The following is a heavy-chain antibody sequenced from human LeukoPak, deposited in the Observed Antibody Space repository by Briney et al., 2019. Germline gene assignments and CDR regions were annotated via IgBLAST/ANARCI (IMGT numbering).Heavy chain of an antibody. CDR2: IYTSGST. CDR1: GGFLSSYC. CDR3: ARAVDPLGYFDL. V-gene: IGHV4-4*07. Sequence: PSETLSLTCTVSGGFLSSYCWRWLRQPAGKGLEWFGHIYTSGSTNYNPSLKSRVTMSVDTSKNQFSLKLSSVTAADTAVYYCARAVDPLGYFDLWGRGTLVTVSS. D-gene: IGHD3-9*01. J-gene: IGHJ2*01.